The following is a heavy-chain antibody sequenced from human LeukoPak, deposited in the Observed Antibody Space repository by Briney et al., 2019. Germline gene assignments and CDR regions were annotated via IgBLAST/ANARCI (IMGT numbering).Heavy chain of an antibody. CDR1: GVILSSYA. V-gene: IGHV1-69*13. CDR3: ASDGDTAMVSFYHI. J-gene: IGHJ3*02. CDR2: IIRMFGTL. Sequence: ASVNVSCKASGVILSSYAITWVRQAPRQGLEWMGVIIRMFGTLNYAQKFQGRVTITADQSTHTAYMALRSLTYEHTPMYYCASDGDTAMVSFYHIWGQGTKVTVSS. D-gene: IGHD5-18*01.